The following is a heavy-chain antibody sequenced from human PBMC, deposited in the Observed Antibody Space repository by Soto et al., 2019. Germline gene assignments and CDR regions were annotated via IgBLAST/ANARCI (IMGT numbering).Heavy chain of an antibody. CDR2: IFHGGTT. V-gene: IGHV4-38-2*02. CDR3: ARDDYSNYAGPGY. D-gene: IGHD4-4*01. Sequence: SETLSLTCAVSGYSLSSGYFWAWIRQPPGKGLEWIGSIFHGGTTFYNPSLKSRVTISVVTSRNQFSLKLTSLTAADTAVYYCARDDYSNYAGPGYWGQGTLVTVSS. CDR1: GYSLSSGYF. J-gene: IGHJ4*02.